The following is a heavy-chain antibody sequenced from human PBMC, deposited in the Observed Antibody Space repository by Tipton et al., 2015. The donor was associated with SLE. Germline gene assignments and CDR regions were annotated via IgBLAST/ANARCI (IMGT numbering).Heavy chain of an antibody. J-gene: IGHJ5*02. D-gene: IGHD1-26*01. V-gene: IGHV4-59*11. CDR2: VYDSGST. CDR3: ARVIVGATGWFDP. CDR1: GDSISSHY. Sequence: TLSLTCTVSGDSISSHYWSWIRQSPGKGLEWIGYVYDSGSTNYNPSLKSRVTISIDTSKNQFSLKLSSVTAADTAVYYCARVIVGATGWFDPWGQGTLVTVSS.